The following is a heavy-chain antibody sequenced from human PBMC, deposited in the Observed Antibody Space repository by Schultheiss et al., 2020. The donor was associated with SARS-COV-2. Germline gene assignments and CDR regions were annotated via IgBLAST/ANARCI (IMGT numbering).Heavy chain of an antibody. Sequence: GGSLRLSCAASRFTFSDYAMHWVRQAPGKGLEWVSSISSSSSYIYYADSVKGRFTISRDNAKNSLYLQMNSLRAEDTAVYYCARDHAKQSRAAPTRYYYYYMDVWGKGTTVTVSS. CDR3: ARDHAKQSRAAPTRYYYYYMDV. CDR1: RFTFSDYA. CDR2: ISSSSSYI. V-gene: IGHV3-21*01. D-gene: IGHD2-8*01. J-gene: IGHJ6*03.